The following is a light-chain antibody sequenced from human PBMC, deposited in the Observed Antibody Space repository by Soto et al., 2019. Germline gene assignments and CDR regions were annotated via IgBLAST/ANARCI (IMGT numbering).Light chain of an antibody. Sequence: QSVLTQSSSASASLGSSVKLTCTLSSGHSSYIIAWHQQQPGKAPRYLLKLEGSGSYNKGSGVPDRFSGSSSGADRYLTISNLQSEDEDDYYCETWDGNTRVFGGGTKLTVL. CDR3: ETWDGNTRV. CDR2: LEGSGSY. V-gene: IGLV4-60*03. CDR1: SGHSSYI. J-gene: IGLJ3*02.